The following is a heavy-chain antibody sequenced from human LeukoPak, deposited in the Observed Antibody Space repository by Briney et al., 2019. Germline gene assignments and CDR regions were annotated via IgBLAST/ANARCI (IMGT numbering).Heavy chain of an antibody. J-gene: IGHJ4*02. Sequence: GGSLRLSCAASGFTFSNAWMSWVRQAPGKGLEWVSFITSSGTSIFYADSVKGRFTISRDNAKNSLYLQMNSLRAEDTAVYYCARSTTTSLFDYWGQGTLVIVSS. D-gene: IGHD1-1*01. CDR3: ARSTTTSLFDY. CDR1: GFTFSNAW. CDR2: ITSSGTSI. V-gene: IGHV3-11*04.